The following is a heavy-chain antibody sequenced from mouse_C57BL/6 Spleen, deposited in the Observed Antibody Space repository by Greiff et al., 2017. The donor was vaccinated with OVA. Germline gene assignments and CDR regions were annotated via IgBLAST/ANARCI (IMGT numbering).Heavy chain of an antibody. J-gene: IGHJ1*03. CDR3: ARPYYYGSSPWYFDV. CDR1: GFPFSDYG. V-gene: IGHV5-17*01. D-gene: IGHD1-1*01. Sequence: VKLVESGGGLVKPGGSLKLSCAASGFPFSDYGMHWVRQAPEKGLEWVAYISSGSSTIYYADTVKGRFTISRDNAKNTLFLQMTSLRSEDTAMYYCARPYYYGSSPWYFDVWGTGTTVTVSS. CDR2: ISSGSSTI.